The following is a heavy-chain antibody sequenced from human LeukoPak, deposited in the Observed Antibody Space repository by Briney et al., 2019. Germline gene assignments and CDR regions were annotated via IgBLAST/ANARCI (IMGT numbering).Heavy chain of an antibody. D-gene: IGHD3-22*01. Sequence: ASVKVSCKASGYTFTGYYMHWVRQAPGQGLEWMGWINPNSGGTNYAQKLQGRVAMTTDTSTSTAYMELRSLRSDDTAVYYCATTIPYYDSSGRKTQVAFDIWGQGTMVTVSS. CDR2: INPNSGGT. CDR3: ATTIPYYDSSGRKTQVAFDI. J-gene: IGHJ3*02. V-gene: IGHV1-2*02. CDR1: GYTFTGYY.